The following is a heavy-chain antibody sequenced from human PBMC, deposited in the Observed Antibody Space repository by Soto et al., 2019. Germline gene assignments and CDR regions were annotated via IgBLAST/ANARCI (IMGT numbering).Heavy chain of an antibody. V-gene: IGHV1-18*01. CDR1: GYTFTSYG. CDR3: ARARYYYGSGFNMDV. D-gene: IGHD3-10*01. CDR2: ISAYNGNT. J-gene: IGHJ6*04. Sequence: RASVKVSCKASGYTFTSYGISWVRQAPGQGLEWMGWISAYNGNTNYAQKLQGRVTMTTDTSTSTAYMELRSLRSDDTAVYYCARARYYYGSGFNMDVWGKGTTVTVSS.